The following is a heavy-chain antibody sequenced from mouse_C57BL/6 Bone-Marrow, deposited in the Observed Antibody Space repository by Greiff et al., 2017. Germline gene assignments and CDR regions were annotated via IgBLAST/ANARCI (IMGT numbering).Heavy chain of an antibody. Sequence: EVQLQQSGPELVKPGASVKISCKASGYTFTDYYMNWVKQSHGKSLEWIGDINPNNGGTSYNQKFKGKATLTVGKASSTAYMELRSLTSEDSAVYYCAYSYYAMDYWGQGTSVTVSS. V-gene: IGHV1-26*01. CDR1: GYTFTDYY. J-gene: IGHJ4*01. CDR2: INPNNGGT. CDR3: AYSYYAMDY.